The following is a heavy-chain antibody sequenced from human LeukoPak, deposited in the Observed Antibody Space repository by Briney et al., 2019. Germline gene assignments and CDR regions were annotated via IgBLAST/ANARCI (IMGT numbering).Heavy chain of an antibody. CDR2: MHQSGST. J-gene: IGHJ4*02. CDR1: GYSISSGYY. Sequence: PSETLSLTCTVSGYSISSGYYWGWIRQPPGKGLEWIGSMHQSGSTYYNPSLKSRVTISVDTSNNQVSLKLSSVTAADTAVYYCAKALLPRGHCSSTSCYTGGDYFDYWGQGTLVTVSS. D-gene: IGHD2-2*02. V-gene: IGHV4-38-2*02. CDR3: AKALLPRGHCSSTSCYTGGDYFDY.